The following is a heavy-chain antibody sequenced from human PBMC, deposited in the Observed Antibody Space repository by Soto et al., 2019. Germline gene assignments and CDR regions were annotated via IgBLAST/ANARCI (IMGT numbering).Heavy chain of an antibody. CDR1: GFIFSSYA. CDR3: AKAHEITIFGVVPSSPYDC. D-gene: IGHD3-3*01. V-gene: IGHV3-23*01. J-gene: IGHJ4*02. Sequence: QPGGSLRLSCAASGFIFSSYAMTRVRQAPGKGLEWVSAISGSGESPFYSDSVKGRFTISRDNSKNTMYLRMNSLRVEDTAVYYCAKAHEITIFGVVPSSPYDCWGQGTLVTVSS. CDR2: ISGSGESP.